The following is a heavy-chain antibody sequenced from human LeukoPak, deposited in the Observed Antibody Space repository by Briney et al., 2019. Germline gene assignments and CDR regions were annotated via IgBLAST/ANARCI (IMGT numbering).Heavy chain of an antibody. Sequence: GASVKVSCKASGGTFSSYAISWVRQAPGQGLEWMGGIIPIFGTANYAQKFQGRVTITADESTSTAYMERSSLRSEDTAVYYCAIDCSSTSCYIATYFDYWGQGTLVTVSS. J-gene: IGHJ4*02. CDR1: GGTFSSYA. V-gene: IGHV1-69*13. CDR2: IIPIFGTA. D-gene: IGHD2-2*02. CDR3: AIDCSSTSCYIATYFDY.